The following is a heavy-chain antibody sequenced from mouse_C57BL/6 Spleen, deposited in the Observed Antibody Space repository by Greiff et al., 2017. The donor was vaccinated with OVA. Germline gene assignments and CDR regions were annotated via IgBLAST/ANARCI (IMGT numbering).Heavy chain of an antibody. CDR2: IWSGGST. J-gene: IGHJ4*01. D-gene: IGHD2-13*01. V-gene: IGHV2-2*01. Sequence: VLLVESGPGLVQPSQSLSITCTVSGFSLTSYGVHWVRQSPGQGLEWLGVIWSGGSTDYNAAFISRLSISKDNSKSQVFFRMNSPQADDTAIYYCARKNGDKAMDYWGQGTSVTVSA. CDR1: GFSLTSYG. CDR3: ARKNGDKAMDY.